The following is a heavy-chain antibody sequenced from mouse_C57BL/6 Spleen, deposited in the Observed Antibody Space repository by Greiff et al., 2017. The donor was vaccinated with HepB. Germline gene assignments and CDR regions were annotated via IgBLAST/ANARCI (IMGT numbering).Heavy chain of an antibody. J-gene: IGHJ1*03. CDR2: ISSGGDYI. Sequence: EVQRVESGEGLVKPGGSLKLSCAASGFTFSSYAMSWVRQTPEKRLEWVAYISSGGDYIYYADTVKGRFTISRDNARNTLYLQMSSLKSEDTAMYYCTRDRKTYWYFDVWGTGTTVTVSS. CDR1: GFTFSSYA. CDR3: TRDRKTYWYFDV. V-gene: IGHV5-9-1*02.